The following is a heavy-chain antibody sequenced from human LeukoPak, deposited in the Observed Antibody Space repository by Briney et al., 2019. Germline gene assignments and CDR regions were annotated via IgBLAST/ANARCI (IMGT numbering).Heavy chain of an antibody. Sequence: ASVKVSCKASGYTFTVYYMHWVRQAPGQGLEWMGWINPNSGGTNYAQKFQGSVTMTRDTSISTAYMELSRLRSDDTAVYYCARVEYRQDAFDIWGQGTMVSVSS. J-gene: IGHJ3*02. CDR2: INPNSGGT. D-gene: IGHD1-1*01. CDR1: GYTFTVYY. CDR3: ARVEYRQDAFDI. V-gene: IGHV1-2*02.